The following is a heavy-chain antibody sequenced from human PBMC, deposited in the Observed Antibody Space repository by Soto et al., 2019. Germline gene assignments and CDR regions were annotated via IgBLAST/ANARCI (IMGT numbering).Heavy chain of an antibody. CDR1: GGSISSSNW. Sequence: SETLSLTCAVSGGSISSSNWWSWVRQPPGKGLEWIGEIYHSGSTNYKPSLKSRVTISVDKSKNQFSLKLSSVTAADTAVYYCARDFRPGYCSSTSCSYFDYWGQGTLVT. J-gene: IGHJ4*02. V-gene: IGHV4-4*02. CDR3: ARDFRPGYCSSTSCSYFDY. CDR2: IYHSGST. D-gene: IGHD2-2*01.